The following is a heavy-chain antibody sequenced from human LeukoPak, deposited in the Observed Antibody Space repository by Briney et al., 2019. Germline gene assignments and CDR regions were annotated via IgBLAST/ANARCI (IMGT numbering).Heavy chain of an antibody. V-gene: IGHV1-18*01. D-gene: IGHD2-21*02. Sequence: ASVKVSCKASGYTFTSYGISWVRQAPGQGLEWMGWISAYNGNTNYAQKLQGRVTMATDTSTSTAYMELRSLRSDDTAVYYCARGSDFCGGDCYYDYWGQGTLVTVSS. CDR2: ISAYNGNT. J-gene: IGHJ4*02. CDR1: GYTFTSYG. CDR3: ARGSDFCGGDCYYDY.